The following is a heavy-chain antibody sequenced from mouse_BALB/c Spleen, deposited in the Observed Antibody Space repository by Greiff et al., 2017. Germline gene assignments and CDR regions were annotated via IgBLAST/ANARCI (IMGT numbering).Heavy chain of an antibody. Sequence: EVQRVESGGGLVKPGGSLKLSCAASGFTFSDYYMYWVRQTPEKRLEWVATISDGGSYTYYPDSVKGRFTISRDNAKNNLYLQMSSLKSEDTAMYYCARDRVRDYWGQGTSVTVSS. CDR2: ISDGGSYT. V-gene: IGHV5-4*02. D-gene: IGHD2-1*01. J-gene: IGHJ4*01. CDR1: GFTFSDYY. CDR3: ARDRVRDY.